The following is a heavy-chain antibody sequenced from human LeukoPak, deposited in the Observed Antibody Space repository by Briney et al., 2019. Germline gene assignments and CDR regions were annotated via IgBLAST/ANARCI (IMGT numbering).Heavy chain of an antibody. V-gene: IGHV4-59*01. CDR2: IYYSGST. Sequence: SETLSLTCTVSGGSISSYYWSWIRQPPGKGLEWIGYIYYSGSTNYNPSLKSRVTISVDTSKNQFSLKLSSVTAADTAVYYCAREVWDGSGSYKGFDYWGQGTLVTVSS. J-gene: IGHJ4*02. CDR1: GGSISSYY. CDR3: AREVWDGSGSYKGFDY. D-gene: IGHD3-10*01.